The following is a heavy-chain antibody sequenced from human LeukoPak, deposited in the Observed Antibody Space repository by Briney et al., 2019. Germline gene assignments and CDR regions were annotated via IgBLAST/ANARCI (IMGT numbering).Heavy chain of an antibody. D-gene: IGHD4-17*01. V-gene: IGHV3-30*18. CDR2: MSNSGEKT. CDR1: GFTFSSCS. Sequence: GGSLRLSCAASGFTFSSCSMQGVRETPGKGLEGVGLMSNSGEKTFYGEAVKGGFTISRDNSQNTLYLQMNSLRPGDAAVYYCAKGGASVTRYVDYWGQGTLVTVSS. J-gene: IGHJ4*02. CDR3: AKGGASVTRYVDY.